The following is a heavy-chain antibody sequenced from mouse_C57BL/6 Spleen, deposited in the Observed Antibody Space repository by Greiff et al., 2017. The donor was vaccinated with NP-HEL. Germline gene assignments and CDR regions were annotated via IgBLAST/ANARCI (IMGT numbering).Heavy chain of an antibody. Sequence: DVQLVESGGGLVKPGGSLKLSCAASGFTFSSYAMSWVRQTPEKRLEWVATISDGGSYTYYPDNVKGRFTISRDNAKNNLYLQMSHLKSEDTAMYYGARDYDYDGHYYAMDYWGQGTSVTVSS. J-gene: IGHJ4*01. CDR3: ARDYDYDGHYYAMDY. CDR1: GFTFSSYA. CDR2: ISDGGSYT. V-gene: IGHV5-4*01. D-gene: IGHD2-4*01.